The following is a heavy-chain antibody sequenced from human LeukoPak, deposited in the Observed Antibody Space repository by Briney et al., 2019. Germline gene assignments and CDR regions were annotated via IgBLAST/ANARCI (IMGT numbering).Heavy chain of an antibody. D-gene: IGHD6-13*01. CDR2: IIPILGIA. CDR1: GGTFSSYA. J-gene: IGHJ1*01. V-gene: IGHV1-69*04. CDR3: ASLYSSSWSRAEYFQH. Sequence: GASVKVSCKASGGTFSSYAISWARQAPRQGLEWMGRIIPILGIANYAQKFQGRVTITADKSTSTAYMELSSLRSEDTAVYYCASLYSSSWSRAEYFQHWGQGTLVTVSS.